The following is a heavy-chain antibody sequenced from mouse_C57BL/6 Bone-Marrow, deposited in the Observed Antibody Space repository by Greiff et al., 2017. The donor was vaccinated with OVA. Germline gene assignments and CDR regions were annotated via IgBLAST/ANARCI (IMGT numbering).Heavy chain of an antibody. CDR1: GFTFSDYG. D-gene: IGHD2-10*01. J-gene: IGHJ2*01. V-gene: IGHV5-17*01. CDR2: ISSGSSTI. Sequence: EVQLVESGGGLVKPGGSLKLSCAASGFTFSDYGMHWVRQAPEKGLEWVAYISSGSSTIYYAATVKGRLTSSRDNAKNTLFLQMTSLRSEDTAMYYCARAYYGNFDYWGQGTTLTVSS. CDR3: ARAYYGNFDY.